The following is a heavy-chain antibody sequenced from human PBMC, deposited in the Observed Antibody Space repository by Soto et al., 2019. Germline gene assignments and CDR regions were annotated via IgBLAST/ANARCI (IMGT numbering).Heavy chain of an antibody. Sequence: QVQLQQWGAGLLKPSETLSLTCTVNGGSLTGYYWSWIRQPPGKGLEWIGEVKDGGSTNYSPSLRGXXSXSXXTAKNHFSLRLNSVTAAATAVYFCARGQEGIVATHWDQGALVTVSS. CDR2: VKDGGST. D-gene: IGHD5-12*01. V-gene: IGHV4-34*01. CDR1: GGSLTGYY. J-gene: IGHJ4*02. CDR3: ARGQEGIVATH.